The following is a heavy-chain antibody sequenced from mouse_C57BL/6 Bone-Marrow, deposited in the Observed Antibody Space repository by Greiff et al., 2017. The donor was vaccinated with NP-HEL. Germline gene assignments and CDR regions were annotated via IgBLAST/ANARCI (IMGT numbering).Heavy chain of an antibody. CDR1: GIDFSRYW. CDR3: ARPEFITTDWYFDV. J-gene: IGHJ1*03. Sequence: ASGIDFSRYWMSWVRRAPGKGLEWIGEINPDSSTINYAPSLKDKFIISRDNAKNTLYLQMSKVRSEDTALYYCARPEFITTDWYFDVWGTGTTVTVSS. V-gene: IGHV4-1*01. CDR2: INPDSSTI. D-gene: IGHD1-1*01.